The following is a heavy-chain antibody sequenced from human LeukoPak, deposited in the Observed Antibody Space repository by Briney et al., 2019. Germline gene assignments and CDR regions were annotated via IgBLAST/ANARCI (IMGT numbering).Heavy chain of an antibody. CDR2: IKTKSDGGTT. V-gene: IGHV3-15*01. CDR3: TTDRIVATIIRSFDN. D-gene: IGHD5-12*01. Sequence: KPGGSLRLSCEASGFTFTNAWMSWVRQAPGKGLEWVGRIKTKSDGGTTDYAAPVKGRFTISRDDSKKTLYLQMNSLKTEDSAVYYCTTDRIVATIIRSFDNWGQGTLVTVSS. CDR1: GFTFTNAW. J-gene: IGHJ4*02.